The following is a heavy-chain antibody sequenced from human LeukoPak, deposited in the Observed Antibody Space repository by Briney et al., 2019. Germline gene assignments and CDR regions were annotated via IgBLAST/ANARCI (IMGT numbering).Heavy chain of an antibody. J-gene: IGHJ5*02. D-gene: IGHD2-2*01. Sequence: PSETLSLTCAVYGGPFSGYYWSWIRQPPGKGLEWIGEINHSGSTNYNPSLKSRVTISVDTSKNQFSLKLSSVTAADTAVYYCARHAIVVVPAAMGGWFDPWGQGTLVTVSS. CDR1: GGPFSGYY. CDR3: ARHAIVVVPAAMGGWFDP. CDR2: INHSGST. V-gene: IGHV4-34*01.